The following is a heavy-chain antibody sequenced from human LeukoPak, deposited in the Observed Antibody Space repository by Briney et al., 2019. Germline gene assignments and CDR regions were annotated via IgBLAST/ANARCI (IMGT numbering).Heavy chain of an antibody. V-gene: IGHV1-69*05. Sequence: GSSVKVSCKASGGTFSSYAISWVRQAPGQGLEWMGGIIPIFGTANYAQKFQGRVTITTDESTSTAYMELSSLRSEDTAVYYCARVRSYYDSSGYYFQDAFDIWGQGTMVTVSS. CDR3: ARVRSYYDSSGYYFQDAFDI. J-gene: IGHJ3*02. D-gene: IGHD3-22*01. CDR1: GGTFSSYA. CDR2: IIPIFGTA.